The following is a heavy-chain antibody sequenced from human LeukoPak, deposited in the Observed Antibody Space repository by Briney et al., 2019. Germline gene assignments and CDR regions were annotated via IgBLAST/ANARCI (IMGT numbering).Heavy chain of an antibody. D-gene: IGHD3-22*01. CDR2: ISSISSYI. CDR3: ARQIGYDSSGYLTWGYYYYYMDV. Sequence: GGSLRLSCAASGFTFDSYTMNWVRQAPGKGLEWVSSISSISSYIYYADSVKGRFTISRDNAKNSLYLQMNSLRAEDTAVYYCARQIGYDSSGYLTWGYYYYYMDVWGKGTTVTISS. J-gene: IGHJ6*03. V-gene: IGHV3-21*01. CDR1: GFTFDSYT.